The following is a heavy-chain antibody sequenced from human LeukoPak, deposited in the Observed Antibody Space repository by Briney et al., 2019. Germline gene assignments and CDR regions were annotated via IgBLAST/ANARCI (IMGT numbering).Heavy chain of an antibody. Sequence: GGSRRLSCAAPGFSFNNYWMSWVRQAPGKGLEWVANIKQDGSEKYYVDSVKGRFTISRDNARKSLYLEMNNLRAEDTAVYYCARGRIAVAGTYIPSNWGPQLYYMDVWGKGTTVTVSS. J-gene: IGHJ6*03. CDR3: ARGRIAVAGTYIPSNWGPQLYYMDV. CDR2: IKQDGSEK. D-gene: IGHD6-19*01. V-gene: IGHV3-7*01. CDR1: GFSFNNYW.